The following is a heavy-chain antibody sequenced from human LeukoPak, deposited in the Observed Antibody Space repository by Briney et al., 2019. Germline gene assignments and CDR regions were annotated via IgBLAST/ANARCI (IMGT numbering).Heavy chain of an antibody. J-gene: IGHJ4*02. CDR3: AKTIVVDTQAGYFDY. V-gene: IGHV3-23*01. CDR1: GFTFSSYA. CDR2: ISGSGGST. Sequence: PGGSLRLSCAASGFTFSSYAMSWVRQAPGKGLEWVPAISGSGGSTYYADSVKGRFTISRDNSKNTLYLQMNSLRAEDTAVYYCAKTIVVDTQAGYFDYWGQGTLVTVSS. D-gene: IGHD3-22*01.